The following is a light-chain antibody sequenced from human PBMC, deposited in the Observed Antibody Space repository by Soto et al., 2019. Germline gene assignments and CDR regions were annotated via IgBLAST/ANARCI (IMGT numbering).Light chain of an antibody. CDR1: QSIDSW. CDR3: QKYNSYRA. CDR2: KAS. Sequence: DIQMTQSPSTLSASVGDXVTITCRASQSIDSWLAWHQQKPGKAPKLLISKASSLESEVPSRFSGSGSGTEFTLPISSLQPDDFATYYCQKYNSYRAFGQGTKVDIK. V-gene: IGKV1-5*03. J-gene: IGKJ1*01.